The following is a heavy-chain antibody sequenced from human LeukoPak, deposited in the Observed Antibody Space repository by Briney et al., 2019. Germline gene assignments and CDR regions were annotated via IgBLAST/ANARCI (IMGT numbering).Heavy chain of an antibody. CDR3: LRHRGYSTYDC. D-gene: IGHD5-12*01. J-gene: IGHJ4*02. V-gene: IGHV3-7*01. CDR2: IKQDGSEK. Sequence: GGSLRLSCAASAFSLSDYWMNWVRQAPGKGLEWVASIKQDGSEKYYVDSVKGRFTISRDNAKNSLYLQMNTLRAEDTAVYYCLRHRGYSTYDCWGQGTLVTVSS. CDR1: AFSLSDYW.